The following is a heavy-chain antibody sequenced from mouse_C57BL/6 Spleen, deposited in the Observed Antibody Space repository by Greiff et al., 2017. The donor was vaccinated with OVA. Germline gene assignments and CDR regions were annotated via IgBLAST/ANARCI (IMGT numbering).Heavy chain of an antibody. Sequence: QVQLQQPGAELVRPGSSVKLSCKASGYTFTSYWMHWVKQRPIQGLEWIGNIDPSDSETHYNQKFKDKATLTVDKSSSTAYMQLSSLTSEDSAVYYCARAWGGNYGYFDVWGTGTTVTVSS. CDR1: GYTFTSYW. CDR2: IDPSDSET. J-gene: IGHJ1*03. V-gene: IGHV1-52*01. CDR3: ARAWGGNYGYFDV. D-gene: IGHD1-1*02.